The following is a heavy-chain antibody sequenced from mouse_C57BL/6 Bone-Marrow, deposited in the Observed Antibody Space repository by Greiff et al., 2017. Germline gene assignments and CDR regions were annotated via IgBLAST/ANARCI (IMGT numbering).Heavy chain of an antibody. J-gene: IGHJ1*03. D-gene: IGHD4-1*02. CDR3: ASSTGTPYWYFDV. CDR1: CYTFTSYW. V-gene: IGHV1-64*01. CDR2: IHPNSGST. Sequence: QVQLQQPGAELVKPGASVKLSCKASCYTFTSYWMHWVKQRPGQGLEWIGMIHPNSGSTNYNEKFKSKATLTVDKSSSTAYMQLSSLTSEDSAVYYCASSTGTPYWYFDVWGTGTTVTVS.